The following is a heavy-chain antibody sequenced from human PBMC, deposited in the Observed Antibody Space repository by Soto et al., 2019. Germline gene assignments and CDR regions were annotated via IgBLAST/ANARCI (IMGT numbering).Heavy chain of an antibody. CDR3: ATWHEREHAYDV. Sequence: DVQLVESGGGLMQPGESLRLSCAASGLTVSGKKYVAWVRQAPGKGLEWVSALYDVDGSFYADSVKGRFTTSSDSSKTTVYLQMTGLRPDDTAVYFCATWHEREHAYDVWGRGTTVTVSS. CDR2: LYDVDGS. V-gene: IGHV3-53*01. J-gene: IGHJ3*01. CDR1: GLTVSGKKY. D-gene: IGHD1-1*01.